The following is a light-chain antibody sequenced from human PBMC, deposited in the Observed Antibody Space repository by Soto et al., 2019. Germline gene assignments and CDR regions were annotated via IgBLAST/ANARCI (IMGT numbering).Light chain of an antibody. Sequence: EIVLTQSPATLSLSPGERATLSCRASQSVSSYLVWYQQKPGQAPRLLIYDTSNRAGGVPARFSGSGSATDFTLTINSLEPEDFAVYYCQQRSAWPLTFGGGTKVEIK. V-gene: IGKV3-11*01. J-gene: IGKJ4*01. CDR3: QQRSAWPLT. CDR1: QSVSSY. CDR2: DTS.